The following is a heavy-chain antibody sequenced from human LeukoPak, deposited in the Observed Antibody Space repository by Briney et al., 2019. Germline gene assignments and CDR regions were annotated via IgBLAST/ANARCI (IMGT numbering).Heavy chain of an antibody. CDR1: GGTFRTYS. V-gene: IGHV1-69*05. CDR3: ARADRYHFYLDV. CDR2: IIPIFGTP. J-gene: IGHJ6*03. Sequence: GASVKVSCKAFGGTFRTYSVTWVRQAPGQGLEWMGGIIPIFGTPNYAQKFQGRVKVTTDDATGTAYMELSSLMSEDTAIYYCARADRYHFYLDVWGKGTPVTVSS.